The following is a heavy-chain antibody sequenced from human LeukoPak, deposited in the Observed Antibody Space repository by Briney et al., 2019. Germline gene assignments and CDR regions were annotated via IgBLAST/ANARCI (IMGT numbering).Heavy chain of an antibody. CDR1: GGSISSSTYY. J-gene: IGHJ4*02. CDR2: ISYSEST. CDR3: ARHIGTALYGQYYFDY. D-gene: IGHD4-17*01. Sequence: SETLSLTCTDSGGSISSSTYYWGWIRQPPGKALEWIGSISYSESTYYSPSLKSRVTISLHTSKNHFSLKLNSVTAADTAVYYCARHIGTALYGQYYFDYWGQGTLVTVSS. V-gene: IGHV4-39*01.